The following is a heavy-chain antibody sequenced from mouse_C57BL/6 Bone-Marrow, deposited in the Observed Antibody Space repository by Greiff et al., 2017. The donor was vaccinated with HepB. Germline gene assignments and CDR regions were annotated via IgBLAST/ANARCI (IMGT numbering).Heavy chain of an antibody. J-gene: IGHJ3*01. CDR3: ASPTRGFAY. CDR2: IWSGGST. V-gene: IGHV2-2*01. CDR1: GFSFTSYG. D-gene: IGHD2-10*01. Sequence: QVQLKESGPGLVQPSQRLSITCPVSGFSFTSYGVHWVRQSPGKGLEWLGVIWSGGSTDYNAAFISRLSISKDNSKSQVFFKMNSLQADETAIYYCASPTRGFAYWGQGTLVTVSA.